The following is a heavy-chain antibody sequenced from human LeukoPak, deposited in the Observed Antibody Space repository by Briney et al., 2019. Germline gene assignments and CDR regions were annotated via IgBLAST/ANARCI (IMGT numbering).Heavy chain of an antibody. D-gene: IGHD3-10*01. CDR3: ARGYYPPRWYFDL. V-gene: IGHV4-34*01. CDR2: IIGKGNA. Sequence: SETLSLTCALYGGSFSSYSWSWTWIRQTPEKGLEWIGEIIGKGNANYNPSPKSRVTIDLDTSKNQFSLKLTSMTAADTAMYYCARGYYPPRWYFDLWGRGTLVTVSS. J-gene: IGHJ2*01. CDR1: GGSFSSYS.